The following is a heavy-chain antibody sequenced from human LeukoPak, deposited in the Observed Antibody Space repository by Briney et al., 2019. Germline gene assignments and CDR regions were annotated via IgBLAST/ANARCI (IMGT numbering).Heavy chain of an antibody. CDR1: GYTFTSYD. J-gene: IGHJ5*02. D-gene: IGHD6-13*01. CDR3: ARLIAAAGTVNWFDP. Sequence: ASVEVSCKASGYTFTSYDINWVRQATGQGLEWMGWMNPNSGNTGYAQKFQGRVTITRNTSISTAYMELSSLRSEDTAVYYCARLIAAAGTVNWFDPWGQGTLVTVSS. V-gene: IGHV1-8*03. CDR2: MNPNSGNT.